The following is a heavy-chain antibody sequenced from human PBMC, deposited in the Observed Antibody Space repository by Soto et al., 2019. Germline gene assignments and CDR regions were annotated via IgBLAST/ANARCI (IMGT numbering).Heavy chain of an antibody. V-gene: IGHV4-59*01. Sequence: QVQLQESGPGLVTPSETLSLTCSVSGGSMTSYYWSWIRQPPGKGLEWIGDIYYSGSTNYNPSLKSRVTISVDTSKNHFSLKLSSVTAADTALYYCARRVTSWGWFDPWGQGTLVTVSS. CDR2: IYYSGST. CDR1: GGSMTSYY. J-gene: IGHJ5*02. D-gene: IGHD4-17*01. CDR3: ARRVTSWGWFDP.